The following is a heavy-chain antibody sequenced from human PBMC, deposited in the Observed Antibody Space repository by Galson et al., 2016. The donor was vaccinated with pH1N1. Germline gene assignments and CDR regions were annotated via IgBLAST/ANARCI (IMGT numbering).Heavy chain of an antibody. V-gene: IGHV1-69*13. D-gene: IGHD3-10*01. CDR1: GGTFSNSA. J-gene: IGHJ6*02. CDR3: ASPAIVRGVVYYHYGMDV. Sequence: SVKVSCKASGGTFSNSAVSWVRQAPGQGLEWMGGIIPIFGTTNYAQKIQGRATITADQITSTSYMELSSLRSEDTAIYYCASPAIVRGVVYYHYGMDVWGQGTTVTVSS. CDR2: IIPIFGTT.